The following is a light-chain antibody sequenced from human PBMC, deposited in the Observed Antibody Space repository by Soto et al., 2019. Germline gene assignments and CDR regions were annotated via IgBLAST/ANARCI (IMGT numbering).Light chain of an antibody. V-gene: IGKV3-20*01. CDR2: GPS. J-gene: IGKJ1*01. CDR1: QSVPKNY. Sequence: EIVLTQSPGTLSLSPGERATLSCRASQSVPKNYLAWYQHKPGQAPRLLIYGPSSRATGIPDRFSGSGSGTDFPLSISRLEPEDFAVYYCQQYATSPQTFGQGTKVEIK. CDR3: QQYATSPQT.